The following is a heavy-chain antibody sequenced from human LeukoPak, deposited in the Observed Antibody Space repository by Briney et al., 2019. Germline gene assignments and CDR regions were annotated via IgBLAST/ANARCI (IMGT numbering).Heavy chain of an antibody. J-gene: IGHJ5*02. D-gene: IGHD2-15*01. V-gene: IGHV4-61*08. CDR2: IYYSGST. CDR3: AREVVAATWTVRWFDP. Sequence: SQTLSLTCTVSRDSIGSGAYYWSWIRQPPGKGLEWIGYIYYSGSTNYNPSLKSRVTISVDTSKNQFSLKLSSVTAADTAVYYCAREVVAATWTVRWFDPWGQGTLVTVSS. CDR1: RDSIGSGAYY.